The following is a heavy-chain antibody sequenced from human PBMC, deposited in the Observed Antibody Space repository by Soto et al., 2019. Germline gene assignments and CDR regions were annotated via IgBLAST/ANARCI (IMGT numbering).Heavy chain of an antibody. CDR2: ISAGGVST. J-gene: IGHJ3*02. Sequence: EVQLLESGGGLVQPGGSLRLSCAASGFTFSSYAMSWVRQAPGKGLEWVSVISAGGVSTYYADSVKGRFTISRDNSKSTLYLQMNSLRAEDTAVYYCAKGSNSGWYEDALDIWGQGTMVIVSS. CDR1: GFTFSSYA. CDR3: AKGSNSGWYEDALDI. V-gene: IGHV3-23*01. D-gene: IGHD6-19*01.